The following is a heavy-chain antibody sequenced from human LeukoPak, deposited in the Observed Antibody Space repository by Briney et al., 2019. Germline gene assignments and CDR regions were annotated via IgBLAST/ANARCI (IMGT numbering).Heavy chain of an antibody. CDR1: GYTFTSYG. V-gene: IGHV1-18*01. Sequence: GASVKVSCKASGYTFTSYGISWVRQAPGQGLEWMGWISAYNGNTNYAQKLRGRGTMTTDTSTSTAYMELRSLRSDDTAVYYCARDDFYYDSSGFDYWGQGTLVTVSS. CDR2: ISAYNGNT. D-gene: IGHD3-22*01. J-gene: IGHJ4*02. CDR3: ARDDFYYDSSGFDY.